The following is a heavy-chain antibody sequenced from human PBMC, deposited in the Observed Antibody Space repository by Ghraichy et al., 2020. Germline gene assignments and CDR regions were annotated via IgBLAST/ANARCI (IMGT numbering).Heavy chain of an antibody. CDR1: GFIFNNYA. Sequence: LSLTCEASGFIFNNYAMSWVRQVPGKGLEWVSSFSGSGGRTYYADSVKGRFTISRDDSKNMVYLQMNSLRAEDAAIYFCAKGGGFNYGRFDYWGQGTLVTVSS. V-gene: IGHV3-23*01. CDR3: AKGGGFNYGRFDY. D-gene: IGHD3-10*01. CDR2: FSGSGGRT. J-gene: IGHJ4*02.